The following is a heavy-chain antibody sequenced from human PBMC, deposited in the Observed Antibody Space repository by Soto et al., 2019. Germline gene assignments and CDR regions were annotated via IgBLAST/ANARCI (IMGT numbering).Heavy chain of an antibody. Sequence: ASVKVSCKASGGTFSSYAISWVRQAPGQGLEWMGGIIPIFGTANYAQKFQGRVTITADESTSTAYMELSSLRSEDTAVYYCARDRYCSSTSCPSFDYWGQGTLVTVSS. CDR3: ARDRYCSSTSCPSFDY. V-gene: IGHV1-69*13. CDR2: IIPIFGTA. J-gene: IGHJ4*02. D-gene: IGHD2-2*01. CDR1: GGTFSSYA.